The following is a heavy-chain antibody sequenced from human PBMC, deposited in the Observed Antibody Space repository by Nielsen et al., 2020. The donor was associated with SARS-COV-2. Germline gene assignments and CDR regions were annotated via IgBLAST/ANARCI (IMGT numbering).Heavy chain of an antibody. V-gene: IGHV4-39*01. CDR1: GGSISSSSYY. CDR2: IYYSGST. J-gene: IGHJ4*02. CDR3: ARRPAGRTAMVTTDY. Sequence: SETLSLTCTVSGGSISSSSYYWGWIRQPPGKGLEWIGSIYYSGSTYYSPSLKSRVTISVDTSKNQFSLKLSSVTAADTAVYYCARRPAGRTAMVTTDYWGQGTLVTVSS. D-gene: IGHD5-18*01.